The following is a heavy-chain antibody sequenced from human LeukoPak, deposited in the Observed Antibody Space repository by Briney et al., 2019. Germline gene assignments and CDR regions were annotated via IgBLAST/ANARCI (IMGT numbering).Heavy chain of an antibody. Sequence: ASVKVSCKASGGTFSSYAISWVRQAPGQGLEWMGRIIPIFGTANYAQKFQGRVTITTDESTSTAYMELSSLRSEDTAVYYCAGENYYDSSGYSGYFDLWGRGTLVTVSS. CDR2: IIPIFGTA. CDR1: GGTFSSYA. J-gene: IGHJ2*01. CDR3: AGENYYDSSGYSGYFDL. V-gene: IGHV1-69*05. D-gene: IGHD3-22*01.